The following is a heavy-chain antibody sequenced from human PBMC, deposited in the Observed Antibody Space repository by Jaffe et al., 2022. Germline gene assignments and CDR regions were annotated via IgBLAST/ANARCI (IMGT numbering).Heavy chain of an antibody. D-gene: IGHD3-3*01. J-gene: IGHJ4*02. CDR3: HAQGITIFGVVTWFDY. CDR2: ISSSSSYI. V-gene: IGHV3-21*01. CDR1: GFTFSSYS. Sequence: EVQLVESGGGLVKPGGSLRLSCAASGFTFSSYSMNWVRQAPGKGLEWVSSISSSSSYIYYADSVKGRFTISRDNAKNSLYLQMNSLRAEDTAVYYCHAQGITIFGVVTWFDYWGQGTLVTVSS.